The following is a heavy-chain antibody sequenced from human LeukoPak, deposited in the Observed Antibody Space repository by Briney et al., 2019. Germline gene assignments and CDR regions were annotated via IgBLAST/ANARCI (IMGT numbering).Heavy chain of an antibody. CDR1: GFIFSNYY. CDR2: ISTTSTYI. V-gene: IGHV3-21*01. Sequence: YPGGSLRLSCTASGFIFSNYYMNWVRQAPGGGLEWVSSISTTSTYIYYADSVKGRFTISRDNAKNSLYLQMNSLRAEDAAVYYCARIDDAFDIWGQGTMVTVSS. J-gene: IGHJ3*02. CDR3: ARIDDAFDI.